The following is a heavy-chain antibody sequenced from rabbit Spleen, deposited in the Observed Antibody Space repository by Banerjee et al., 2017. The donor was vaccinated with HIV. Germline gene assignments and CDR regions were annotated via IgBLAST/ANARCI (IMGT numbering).Heavy chain of an antibody. CDR1: GFDFRRYYL. CDR2: IYAGGSGTT. Sequence: QEQVKETGGGLVQPGGSLTLSCKASGFDFRRYYLSWVRQAPGKGLEWIACIYAGGSGTTYYASWAKGRFTVSKASSTTVTLQMTSLTAADTATYFCARGYSYSYVGIAYVTDYFNLWGQGTLVTVS. V-gene: IGHV1S45*01. CDR3: ARGYSYSYVGIAYVTDYFNL. J-gene: IGHJ4*01. D-gene: IGHD6-1*01.